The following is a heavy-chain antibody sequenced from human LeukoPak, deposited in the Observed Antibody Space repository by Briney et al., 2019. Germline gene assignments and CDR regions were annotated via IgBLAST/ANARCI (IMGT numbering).Heavy chain of an antibody. CDR3: ARDLDSSGYFDY. J-gene: IGHJ4*02. Sequence: ASVKVSCKASGYTFTSYDINWVRQATGQGLEWMGWMNPNSGNTGYAQKFQGRVTMTRDTSTSTVYMELSSLRSEDTAVYYCARDLDSSGYFDYWGQGTLVTVSS. D-gene: IGHD3-22*01. CDR1: GYTFTSYD. CDR2: MNPNSGNT. V-gene: IGHV1-8*02.